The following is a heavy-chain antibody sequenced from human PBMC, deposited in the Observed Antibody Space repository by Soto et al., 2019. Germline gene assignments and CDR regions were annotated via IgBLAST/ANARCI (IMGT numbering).Heavy chain of an antibody. CDR2: ISASGGTA. V-gene: IGHV3-23*01. CDR1: GLMCVGYA. D-gene: IGHD3-10*01. CDR3: ASSDSPENWFDP. J-gene: IGHJ5*02. Sequence: GGSLRLSSAAAGLMCVGYARSWVRQAPGKGLEWVSSISASGGTANLADSVEGRCTISRDNSKSTLYLQMNSLRSDDTAVYYCASSDSPENWFDPWGQGTLVTVSS.